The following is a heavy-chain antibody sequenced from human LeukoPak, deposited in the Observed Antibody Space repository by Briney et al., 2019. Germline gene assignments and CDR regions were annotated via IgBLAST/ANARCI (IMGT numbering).Heavy chain of an antibody. CDR3: ARDVGKAYFDY. CDR2: IKQDESEK. J-gene: IGHJ4*02. D-gene: IGHD2-15*01. V-gene: IGHV3-7*01. Sequence: GGSLRLSCAASGFTFSSYWMSWVRQAPGKGLEWVANIKQDESEKYYVDSVKGRFTISRDNAKNSLYLQMASLRAEDTAVYYCARDVGKAYFDYWGQGTLVTVSS. CDR1: GFTFSSYW.